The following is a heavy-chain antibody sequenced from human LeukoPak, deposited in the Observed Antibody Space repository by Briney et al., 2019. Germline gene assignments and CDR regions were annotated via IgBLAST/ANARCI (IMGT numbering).Heavy chain of an antibody. D-gene: IGHD2-21*02. CDR2: IIPIFGTA. V-gene: IGHV1-69*06. Sequence: SVKVSCKASGGTFSSYAIIWVRQAPGQGLEWMGRIIPIFGTANYAQKFQGRVTITADKSTSTAYMELSSLRSEDTAVYYCASWVYCGGDCLDYWGQGTLATVSS. CDR1: GGTFSSYA. J-gene: IGHJ4*02. CDR3: ASWVYCGGDCLDY.